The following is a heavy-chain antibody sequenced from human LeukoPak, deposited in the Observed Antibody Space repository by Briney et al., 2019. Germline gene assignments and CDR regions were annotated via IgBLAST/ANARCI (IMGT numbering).Heavy chain of an antibody. CDR3: ARVVVVDEYYFDY. CDR1: GYTFTGYY. V-gene: IGHV1-2*02. Sequence: ASVKVSCKASGYTFTGYYMHWVRQAPGQGLEWMGWINPNSGGTNYAQKFQGRVIMTRDTSISTAYMELSRLRSDDTAVYYCARVVVVDEYYFDYWGQGTLVTVSS. D-gene: IGHD2-2*01. CDR2: INPNSGGT. J-gene: IGHJ4*02.